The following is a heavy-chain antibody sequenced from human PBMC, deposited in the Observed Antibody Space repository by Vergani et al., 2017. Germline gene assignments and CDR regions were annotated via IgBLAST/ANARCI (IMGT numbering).Heavy chain of an antibody. CDR3: AGLEGGSIVVQL. CDR1: GGSISSHY. J-gene: IGHJ4*02. D-gene: IGHD2-2*01. Sequence: QVQLQESGPGLVKPSETLSLTCTVSGGSISSHYWSWIRQPPGKGLEWIGYIYYSGSTNYNPSLKSRVPISVDTSKNQFSLKLSSVTAADTAVYYCAGLEGGSIVVQLWGQGTLVTVSS. V-gene: IGHV4-59*11. CDR2: IYYSGST.